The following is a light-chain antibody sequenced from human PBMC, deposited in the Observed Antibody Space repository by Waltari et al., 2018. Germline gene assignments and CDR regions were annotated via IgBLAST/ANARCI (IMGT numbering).Light chain of an antibody. CDR2: AAS. CDR1: QPISTW. J-gene: IGKJ4*01. V-gene: IGKV1-12*01. CDR3: HQANSVPVT. Sequence: DIQMTQSPSSVSASVGDRVTITCRASQPISTWLAWYQQKPGTAPKLLIYAASNLQSGVPSRFSGIGSGTYVALTIRSLQPEDFATYYCHQANSVPVTFGGGTKVEIK.